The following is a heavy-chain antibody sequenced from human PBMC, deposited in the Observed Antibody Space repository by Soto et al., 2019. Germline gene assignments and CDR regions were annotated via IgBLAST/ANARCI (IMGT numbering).Heavy chain of an antibody. J-gene: IGHJ6*03. Sequence: ASVKVSCKASGYTFTSYDINWVRQATGQGHEWMGWMNPKSGNTGYAQKFQGRVTMSRNTAISTAYMELSSLRSEDTAVYYCARGIVVVPADWGSYYMDGWGKGTTVTVSS. CDR3: ARGIVVVPADWGSYYMDG. CDR1: GYTFTSYD. D-gene: IGHD2-2*01. V-gene: IGHV1-8*01. CDR2: MNPKSGNT.